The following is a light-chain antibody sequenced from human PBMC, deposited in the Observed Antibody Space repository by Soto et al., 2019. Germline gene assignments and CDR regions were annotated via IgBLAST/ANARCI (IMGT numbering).Light chain of an antibody. J-gene: IGKJ2*01. V-gene: IGKV4-1*01. CDR3: QQYYSIPFT. CDR1: QSVLYNSNNKNH. CDR2: GAS. Sequence: DFVMTQAPDSLAVSLGERATINCKSSQSVLYNSNNKNHLGWFQQKPGHPPKLLIYGASFRPSGVPDRFSGSGSGTDFTLTISSLPAEDVAVYYGQQYYSIPFTFGQGTKLEI.